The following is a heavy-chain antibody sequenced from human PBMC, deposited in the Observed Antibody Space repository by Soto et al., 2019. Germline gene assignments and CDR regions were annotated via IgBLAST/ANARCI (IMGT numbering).Heavy chain of an antibody. Sequence: LSLTCTVSGGSISSSSYYWGWIRQPPGKGLEWIGSIYYSGSTYYNPSLKSRVTISVDTSKNQFSLKLSSVTAADTAVYYCARHYYDFWSGYPDWFDPWGHGTLVTVSS. V-gene: IGHV4-39*01. D-gene: IGHD3-3*01. CDR3: ARHYYDFWSGYPDWFDP. CDR1: GGSISSSSYY. J-gene: IGHJ5*02. CDR2: IYYSGST.